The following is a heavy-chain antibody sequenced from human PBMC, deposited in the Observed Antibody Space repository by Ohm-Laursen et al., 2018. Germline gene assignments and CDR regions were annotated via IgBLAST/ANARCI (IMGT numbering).Heavy chain of an antibody. CDR3: ARGSDKEYYYGMDV. Sequence: SVKVSCKASGGTFSSYGISWVRQAPAQGLEWMGGITPMFGTSKSAQKFQGRVTITADESTSTAYMELSSLRSEDTAVYYCARGSDKEYYYGMDVWGQGTTVTVSS. CDR1: GGTFSSYG. CDR2: ITPMFGTS. V-gene: IGHV1-69*13. J-gene: IGHJ6*02.